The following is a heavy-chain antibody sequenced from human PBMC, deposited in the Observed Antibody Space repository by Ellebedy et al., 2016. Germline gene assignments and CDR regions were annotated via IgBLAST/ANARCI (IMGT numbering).Heavy chain of an antibody. J-gene: IGHJ4*02. V-gene: IGHV3-21*01. CDR3: VRSGESSYYFDY. D-gene: IGHD3-10*01. CDR2: ISSSSDYI. Sequence: GGSLRLXCVASGFNFISYSMNWVRQAPGKGLEWVSSISSSSDYIYYADSVKSRFTISRDNAQNSLYLQMNSLRAEDTAVFYCVRSGESSYYFDYWGQGILVTVSS. CDR1: GFNFISYS.